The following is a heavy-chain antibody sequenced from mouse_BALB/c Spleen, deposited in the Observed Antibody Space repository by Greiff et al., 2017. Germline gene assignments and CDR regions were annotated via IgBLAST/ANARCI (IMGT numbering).Heavy chain of an antibody. V-gene: IGHV14-3*02. CDR2: IDPANGNT. Sequence: DVKLQESGAELVKPGASVKLSCTASGFNIKDTYMHWVKQRPEQGLEWIGRIDPANGNTKYDPKFQGKATITADTSSNTAYLQLSSLTSEDTAVYYCARDGNYMFFYAMDYWGQGTSVTVSS. D-gene: IGHD2-1*01. CDR1: GFNIKDTY. J-gene: IGHJ4*01. CDR3: ARDGNYMFFYAMDY.